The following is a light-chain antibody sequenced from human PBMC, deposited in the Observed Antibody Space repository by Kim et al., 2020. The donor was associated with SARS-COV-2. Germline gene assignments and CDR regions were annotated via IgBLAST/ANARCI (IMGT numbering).Light chain of an antibody. CDR3: QQLHSYPRT. V-gene: IGKV1-9*01. CDR2: AAS. CDR1: QGVSSY. J-gene: IGKJ4*01. Sequence: DIQLTQSPSFLSASVGDRVTITCRASQGVSSYLAWYQQKPGKAPKLLISAASSLQSGVPSRFGGSGSGTEFTLTIRSLQPEDFASYYCQQLHSYPRTFGGETKVDIK.